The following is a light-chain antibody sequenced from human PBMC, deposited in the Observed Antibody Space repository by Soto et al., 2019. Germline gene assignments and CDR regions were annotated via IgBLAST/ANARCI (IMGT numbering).Light chain of an antibody. CDR2: GAS. Sequence: EIVLTQSPGTLSLSPGERATLSSRAGQVVTRNTLAWNQQKPGQAPRLLIYGASSRATGIPDRFSGSGSGTDFTLTISRLEPEDFAVYYCQQYGGSPRVTFGGGTKVEIK. CDR3: QQYGGSPRVT. V-gene: IGKV3-20*01. J-gene: IGKJ4*01. CDR1: QVVTRNT.